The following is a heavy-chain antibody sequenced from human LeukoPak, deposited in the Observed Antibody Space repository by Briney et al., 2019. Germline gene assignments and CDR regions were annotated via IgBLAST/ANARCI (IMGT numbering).Heavy chain of an antibody. CDR2: IYTGGGT. V-gene: IGHV3-53*01. CDR3: ARGGERWLVYFDC. CDR1: GFTVSSNY. D-gene: IGHD6-19*01. Sequence: GGSLRLSCAASGFTVSSNYMSWLRQAPGRGLEWVSVIYTGGGTYYADSVKGRFSISRDTSKNTLYLQMNGLRAEDTAVYYCARGGERWLVYFDCWGQGTLVTVSS. J-gene: IGHJ4*02.